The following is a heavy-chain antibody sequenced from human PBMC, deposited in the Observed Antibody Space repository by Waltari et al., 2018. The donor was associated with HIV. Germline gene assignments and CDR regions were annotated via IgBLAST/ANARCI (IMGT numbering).Heavy chain of an antibody. J-gene: IGHJ6*02. V-gene: IGHV3-74*01. CDR3: ARAGAYYYGMDV. CDR1: GFTFSSYW. D-gene: IGHD3-10*01. CDR2: INSDGSST. Sequence: EVQLVESGGGLVQPGGSLRLSCAASGFTFSSYWMHWVRQAPGKGLVWVSRINSDGSSTSYADSVKGRFTISRDNAKNTLYLQMNSLRAEDTAVYYCARAGAYYYGMDVWGQGTTVTVSS.